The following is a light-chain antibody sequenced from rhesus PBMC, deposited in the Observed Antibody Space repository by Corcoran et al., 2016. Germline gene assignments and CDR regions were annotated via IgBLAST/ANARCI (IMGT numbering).Light chain of an antibody. J-gene: IGLJ6*01. Sequence: QSAPAQPPSMSGSPGQSVTISCAGTSNDVGTYNFVSWYYQHPDRAPKLVIFELNKRPSGVSDRFSGSKSANTASLTISGLQSEDEGYYYCCSYTTSSTFVFGSGTRLTVL. CDR2: ELN. V-gene: IGLV2S7*01. CDR1: SNDVGTYNF. CDR3: CSYTTSSTFV.